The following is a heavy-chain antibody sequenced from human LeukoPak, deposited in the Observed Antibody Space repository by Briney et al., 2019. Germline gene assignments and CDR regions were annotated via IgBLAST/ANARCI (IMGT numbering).Heavy chain of an antibody. CDR2: INYSGST. Sequence: PSETLSLTCTVSGGSVNSGSYYWSWTRQPPGKGLEWIGYINYSGSTNYSPSLKSRVTISVDTSKNQFSLKLSSVTAADTAMYHCARLWSGYHSWFDPWGQGTLVTVAS. D-gene: IGHD3-3*01. CDR3: ARLWSGYHSWFDP. V-gene: IGHV4-61*01. J-gene: IGHJ5*02. CDR1: GGSVNSGSYY.